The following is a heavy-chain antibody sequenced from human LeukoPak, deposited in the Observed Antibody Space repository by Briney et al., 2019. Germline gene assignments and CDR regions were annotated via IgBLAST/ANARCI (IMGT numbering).Heavy chain of an antibody. CDR3: AKVGDYVWGSYRYYAFDI. CDR1: GFTFSSYG. V-gene: IGHV3-23*01. D-gene: IGHD3-16*02. Sequence: GGSLRLSCAASGFTFSSYGMSWVRQAPGKGLEWVSAISGSGGSTYYADSVKGRFTISRDNSKNTLYLQMNSLRAEDTAVYYCAKVGDYVWGSYRYYAFDIWGQGTMVTVSS. J-gene: IGHJ3*02. CDR2: ISGSGGST.